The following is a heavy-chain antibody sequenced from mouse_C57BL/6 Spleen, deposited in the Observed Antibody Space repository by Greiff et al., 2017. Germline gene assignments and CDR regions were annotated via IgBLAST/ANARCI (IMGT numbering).Heavy chain of an antibody. CDR3: GITTVVATDWYFDV. D-gene: IGHD1-1*01. J-gene: IGHJ1*03. CDR2: IYPGSGNT. Sequence: VKLVEPGAELVRPGASVKLSCKASGYTFTDYYINWVKQRPGQGLEWIARIYPGSGNTYYNEKFKGKATLTAEKSSSTAYMQLSSLTSEDSAVYFCGITTVVATDWYFDVWGTGTTVTVSS. CDR1: GYTFTDYY. V-gene: IGHV1-76*01.